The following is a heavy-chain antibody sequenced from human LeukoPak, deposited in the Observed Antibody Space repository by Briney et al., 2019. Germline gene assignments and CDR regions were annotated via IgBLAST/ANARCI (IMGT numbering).Heavy chain of an antibody. J-gene: IGHJ4*02. CDR3: ARGPPNWGYDY. D-gene: IGHD7-27*01. Sequence: ASVKVSCKASGYIFTSCYMNWVRQAPGQGLEWMGIINPSGGNTNYAQKFQDRVTMTRNTSISTAYMELSSLRSDDTAVYYCARGPPNWGYDYWGPGTLVTVSS. V-gene: IGHV1-46*01. CDR2: INPSGGNT. CDR1: GYIFTSCY.